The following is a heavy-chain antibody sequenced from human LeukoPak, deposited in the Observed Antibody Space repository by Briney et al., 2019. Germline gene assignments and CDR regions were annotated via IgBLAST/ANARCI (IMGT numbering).Heavy chain of an antibody. J-gene: IGHJ4*02. D-gene: IGHD4-11*01. Sequence: GESLQISCKGSGYSFTSYWIGWVRQLPGKGLEWMGIIYPGDSDTRYSPSFQGQVTISADKSISTAYLQWSSLKASDTAMYYCARHRLYSNYDTLDYWGQGTLVTVSS. CDR1: GYSFTSYW. CDR3: ARHRLYSNYDTLDY. V-gene: IGHV5-51*01. CDR2: IYPGDSDT.